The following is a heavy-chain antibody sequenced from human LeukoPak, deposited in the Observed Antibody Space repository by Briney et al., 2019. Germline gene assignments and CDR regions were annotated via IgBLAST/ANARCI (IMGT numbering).Heavy chain of an antibody. D-gene: IGHD3-3*01. CDR1: AYSISSDYY. CDR3: ARHLNSIFGVVTPDY. CDR2: IYHSGTT. Sequence: SETLSLTCAVSAYSISSDYYWGWIRQPPGKGLEWIGSIYHSGTTYYNPSLKSRVTISVDTSKNQFSLKLSSVTAADTAVYYCARHLNSIFGVVTPDYWGQGTLVTVSS. V-gene: IGHV4-38-2*01. J-gene: IGHJ4*02.